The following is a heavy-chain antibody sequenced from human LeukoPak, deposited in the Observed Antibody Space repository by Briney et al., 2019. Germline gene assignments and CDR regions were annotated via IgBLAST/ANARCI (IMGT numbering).Heavy chain of an antibody. V-gene: IGHV4-61*02. Sequence: PSETLSLTCTVSGGSISSGSYYWSWIRQPAGQGLEWIGRIYTSGSTNYNPSLKSRVTISVDTSKNQFSLKLSSVTAADTAVYYCARDTYYYGSGSYYNPYYYYYMDVWGKGTTVTISS. D-gene: IGHD3-10*01. CDR2: IYTSGST. CDR3: ARDTYYYGSGSYYNPYYYYYMDV. CDR1: GGSISSGSYY. J-gene: IGHJ6*03.